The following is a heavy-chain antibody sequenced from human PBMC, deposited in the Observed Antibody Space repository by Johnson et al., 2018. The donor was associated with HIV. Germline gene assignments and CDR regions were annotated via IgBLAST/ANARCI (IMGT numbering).Heavy chain of an antibody. CDR2: IYSGGST. CDR3: ASGALAYCGGDCYSDAFDI. CDR1: GFTVSSNY. J-gene: IGHJ3*02. D-gene: IGHD2-21*02. V-gene: IGHV3-66*01. Sequence: VQLVESGGGLVQPGGSLRLSCAASGFTVSSNYMSWVRQAPGKGLEWVSVIYSGGSTYYADSVKGRFTISRDTSKNTLYLQMNSLRAEDTAVYYCASGALAYCGGDCYSDAFDIWGQGTMVTVSS.